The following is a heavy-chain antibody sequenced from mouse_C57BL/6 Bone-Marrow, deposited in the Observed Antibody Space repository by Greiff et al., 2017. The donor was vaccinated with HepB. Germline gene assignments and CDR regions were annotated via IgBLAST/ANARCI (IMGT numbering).Heavy chain of an antibody. J-gene: IGHJ2*01. Sequence: EVQLQQSGAELVRPGASVKLSCTASGFNIKDDYMHWVKQRPEQGLEWIGLIDPDNGDTEYDSKFQGKATITADTSSNTAYLQLSGLTSEDTAVYSCTSCLSTMYFDYWGQGPTLTVSS. D-gene: IGHD2-1*01. CDR1: GFNIKDDY. V-gene: IGHV14-4*01. CDR2: IDPDNGDT. CDR3: TSCLSTMYFDY.